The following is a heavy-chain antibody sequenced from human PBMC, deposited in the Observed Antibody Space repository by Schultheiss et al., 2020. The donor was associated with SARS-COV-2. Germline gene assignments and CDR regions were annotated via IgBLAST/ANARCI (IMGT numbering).Heavy chain of an antibody. V-gene: IGHV4-59*12. CDR2: IYYSGST. Sequence: SETLSLTCTVSGGSISSYYWSWIRQPPGKGLEWIGYIYYSGSTNYNPSLKSRVTISVDTSKNQFSLKLSSVTAADTAVYYCARALGGSPGRWFDPWGQGTLVTVSS. D-gene: IGHD1-26*01. CDR1: GGSISSYY. J-gene: IGHJ5*02. CDR3: ARALGGSPGRWFDP.